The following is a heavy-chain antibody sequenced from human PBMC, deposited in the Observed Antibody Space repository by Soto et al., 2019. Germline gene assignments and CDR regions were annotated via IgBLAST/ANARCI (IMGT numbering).Heavy chain of an antibody. D-gene: IGHD1-7*01. V-gene: IGHV1-18*01. CDR1: GYTFTSYG. CDR2: ISAYNGNT. CDR3: ARDEGGGYNWNCGPYYYYYMDV. Sequence: QVQLVQSGAEVKKPGASVKVSCKASGYTFTSYGISWVRQAPGQGLEWMGWISAYNGNTNYAQKLQGRVTKTTDTSTSTAYMELRSLRSDDTAVYYCARDEGGGYNWNCGPYYYYYMDVWGKGTTVTVSS. J-gene: IGHJ6*03.